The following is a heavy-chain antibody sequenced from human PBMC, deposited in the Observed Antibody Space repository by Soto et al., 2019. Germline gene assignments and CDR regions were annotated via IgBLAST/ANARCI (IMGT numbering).Heavy chain of an antibody. Sequence: PGESLKISCKGSGYSFTSYWIGWVRQMPGKGLEWMGIIYPGDSDTKYSPSFQGQVTISADKSISTAYLQWSSLKASDTAMYYCARRSIVGATIWYFYLWGRGTLVTVSS. CDR1: GYSFTSYW. CDR3: ARRSIVGATIWYFYL. D-gene: IGHD1-26*01. CDR2: IYPGDSDT. V-gene: IGHV5-51*01. J-gene: IGHJ2*01.